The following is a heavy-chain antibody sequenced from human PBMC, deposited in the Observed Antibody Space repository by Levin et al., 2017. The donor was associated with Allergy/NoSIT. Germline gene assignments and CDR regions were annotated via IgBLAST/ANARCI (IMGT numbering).Heavy chain of an antibody. CDR3: ASVGLEEVADS. Sequence: PSETLSLTCTVSSGSLSSYANSWGWIRQPPGKGLEWIGTMSYSGSAYYNPSLQGRVTISADTSKKQFPLKLNSVTAAATAFYYCASVGLEEVADSWGQGTLVTVSS. V-gene: IGHV4-39*06. CDR1: SGSLSSYANS. D-gene: IGHD2-15*01. J-gene: IGHJ4*02. CDR2: MSYSGSA.